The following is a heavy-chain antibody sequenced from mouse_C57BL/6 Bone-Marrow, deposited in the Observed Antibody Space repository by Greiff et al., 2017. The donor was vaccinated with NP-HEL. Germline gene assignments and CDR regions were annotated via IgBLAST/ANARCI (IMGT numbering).Heavy chain of an antibody. J-gene: IGHJ1*03. D-gene: IGHD1-1*01. Sequence: EVKLMESGGGLVKPGGSLKLSCAASGFTFSDYGMHWVRQAPEKGLEWVAYISSGSSTIYYVDTVKGRFTISRDNAKNTLFLQMTSLRSEDTAMYYCARGYYGSRGYFDVWGTGTTVTVAS. CDR3: ARGYYGSRGYFDV. V-gene: IGHV5-17*01. CDR1: GFTFSDYG. CDR2: ISSGSSTI.